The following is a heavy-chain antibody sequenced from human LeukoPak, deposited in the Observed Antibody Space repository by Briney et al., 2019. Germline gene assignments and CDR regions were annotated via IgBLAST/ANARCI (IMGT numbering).Heavy chain of an antibody. CDR2: INWNGGST. D-gene: IGHD3-22*01. V-gene: IGHV3-20*04. CDR3: ARMAAYYYDSSGHLNYFDY. Sequence: GGSLRLSRAASGFTFDDYGMSWVRQAPGKGLEWVSGINWNGGSTGYADSVKGRFTISRDNAKNSLYLQMNSLRAEDTALYYCARMAAYYYDSSGHLNYFDYWGQGTLVTVSS. J-gene: IGHJ4*02. CDR1: GFTFDDYG.